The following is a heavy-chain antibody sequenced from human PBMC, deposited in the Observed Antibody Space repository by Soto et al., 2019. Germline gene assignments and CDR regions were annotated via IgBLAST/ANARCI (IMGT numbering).Heavy chain of an antibody. CDR3: AKDKKYCSGGSCYPCHFDY. J-gene: IGHJ4*02. CDR2: ISGSGGST. CDR1: GFTFSSYA. V-gene: IGHV3-23*01. D-gene: IGHD2-15*01. Sequence: GGSLRLSCAAFGFTFSSYAMSWVRQAPGKGLEWVSAISGSGGSTYYADSVKGRFTISRDNSKNTLYLQMNSLRAEDTAVYYCAKDKKYCSGGSCYPCHFDYWGQGTLVTVSS.